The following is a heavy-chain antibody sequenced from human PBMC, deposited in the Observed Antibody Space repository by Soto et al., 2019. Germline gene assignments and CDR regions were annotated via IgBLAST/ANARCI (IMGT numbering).Heavy chain of an antibody. V-gene: IGHV4-38-2*02. J-gene: IGHJ5*02. CDR2: VHYSGNT. CDR1: GYSISSGYH. Sequence: XETLSLTCTVSGYSISSGYHWAWIWQPPGKGLEWLGSVHYSGNTYYNPSLKSRLTISVDKSKNQFSLNLSSVTAADMAVYYCARQDRVVAEGRWFDPWGQGPLVTVSS. D-gene: IGHD2-15*01. CDR3: ARQDRVVAEGRWFDP.